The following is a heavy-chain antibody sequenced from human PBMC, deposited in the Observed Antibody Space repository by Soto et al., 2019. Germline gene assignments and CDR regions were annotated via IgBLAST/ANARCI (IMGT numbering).Heavy chain of an antibody. CDR1: GGSISSSSYS. Sequence: SETLSLTCTVSGGSISSSSYSWGWIRQPPGKGPEWIGTFYYSGSTYYNPSLKSRVTISVDTSKNQFFLKLSSVTAADTAVYYCAREDPPRLNWGQGTLVTVAS. V-gene: IGHV4-39*02. CDR3: AREDPPRLN. J-gene: IGHJ1*01. CDR2: FYYSGST.